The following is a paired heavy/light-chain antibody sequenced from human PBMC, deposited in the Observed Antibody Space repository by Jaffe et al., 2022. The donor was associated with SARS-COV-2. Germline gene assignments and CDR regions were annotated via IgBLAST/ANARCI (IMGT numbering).Heavy chain of an antibody. CDR3: ARYGRSGKKREAALDWFDP. Sequence: QLQLQESGPGLVKPSETLSLTCTVSGGSISSSSYYWGWIRQPPGKGLEWIGSIYYSGSTYYNPSLKSRVTISVDTSKNQFSLKLSSVTAADTAVYYCARYGRSGKKREAALDWFDPWGQGTLVTVSS. D-gene: IGHD6-19*01. CDR2: IYYSGST. J-gene: IGHJ5*02. V-gene: IGHV4-39*01. CDR1: GGSISSSSYY.
Light chain of an antibody. CDR2: GKN. CDR1: SLRSYY. J-gene: IGLJ1*01. Sequence: SSELTQDPAVSVALGQTVRITCQGDSLRSYYASWYQQKPGQAPVLVIYGKNNRPSGIPDRFSGSSSGNTASLTITGAQAEDEADYYCNSRDSSGNHHYVFGTGTKVTVL. CDR3: NSRDSSGNHHYV. V-gene: IGLV3-19*01.